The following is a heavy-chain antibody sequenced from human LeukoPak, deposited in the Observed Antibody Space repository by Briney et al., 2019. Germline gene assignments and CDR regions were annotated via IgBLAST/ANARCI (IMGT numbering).Heavy chain of an antibody. CDR3: ARGRRGIFDY. J-gene: IGHJ4*02. D-gene: IGHD3-16*01. Sequence: PSETLSLTCAVYGGSFSGYYWSWIRQPPGKGLEWTGEINHSGSTNYNPSLKSRVTISVDTSKNQFSLKLSSVTAADTAVYYCARGRRGIFDYWGQGTLVTVSS. V-gene: IGHV4-34*01. CDR2: INHSGST. CDR1: GGSFSGYY.